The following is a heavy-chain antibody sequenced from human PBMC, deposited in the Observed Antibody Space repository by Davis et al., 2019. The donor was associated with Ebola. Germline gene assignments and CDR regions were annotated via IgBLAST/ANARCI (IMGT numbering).Heavy chain of an antibody. CDR1: GYTLTDYQ. J-gene: IGHJ3*01. CDR2: INPISGNT. CDR3: ARGVLWSGDFSRGDAFDV. V-gene: IGHV1-2*02. D-gene: IGHD3-10*01. Sequence: ASVKVSCKASGYTLTDYQMHWVRQAPGQGLEWMGGINPISGNTGYAQKFQGRVTMTGDTSISTAYMELNGLTSDDTAVYFCARGVLWSGDFSRGDAFDVWGQGTLVTVSS.